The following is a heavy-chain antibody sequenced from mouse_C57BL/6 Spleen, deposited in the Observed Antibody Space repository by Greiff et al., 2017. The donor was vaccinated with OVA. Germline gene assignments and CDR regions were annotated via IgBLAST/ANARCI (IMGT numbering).Heavy chain of an antibody. V-gene: IGHV1-54*01. D-gene: IGHD2-4*01. CDR2: INPGSGGT. CDR3: ARYYDYDGDTMDY. CDR1: GYAFTNYL. Sequence: QVQLQQSGAELVRPGTSVKVSCKASGYAFTNYLIEWVKQRPGQGLEWIGVINPGSGGTNYNEKFKGKATLTADKATSTAYMQLSSLTSEDSAVYVCARYYDYDGDTMDYWGQGTSVTVSS. J-gene: IGHJ4*01.